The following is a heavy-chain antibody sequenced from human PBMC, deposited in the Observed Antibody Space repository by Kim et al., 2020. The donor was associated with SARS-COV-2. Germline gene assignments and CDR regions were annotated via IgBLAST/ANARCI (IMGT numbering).Heavy chain of an antibody. Sequence: GGSLRLSCAASGFTFSSYGMHWVRQAPGKGLEWVAVISYDGSNKYYADSVKGRFTISRDNSKNTLYLQMNSLRAEDTAVYYCAKDHTTVTTFTFDIWGQG. D-gene: IGHD4-17*01. J-gene: IGHJ3*02. CDR2: ISYDGSNK. V-gene: IGHV3-30*18. CDR3: AKDHTTVTTFTFDI. CDR1: GFTFSSYG.